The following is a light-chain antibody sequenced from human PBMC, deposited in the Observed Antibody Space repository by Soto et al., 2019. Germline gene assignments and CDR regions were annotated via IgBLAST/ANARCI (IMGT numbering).Light chain of an antibody. Sequence: DIQITQSPSTLSASVGDRVTTTCRASQSISSWLAWYQQKPGKAPKLLIYDASSLESGVPSRFSGSGSGTEFTLTISRLQSDDFATYFCHSRAFGQGTRPEI. CDR2: DAS. J-gene: IGKJ5*01. V-gene: IGKV1-5*01. CDR1: QSISSW. CDR3: HSRA.